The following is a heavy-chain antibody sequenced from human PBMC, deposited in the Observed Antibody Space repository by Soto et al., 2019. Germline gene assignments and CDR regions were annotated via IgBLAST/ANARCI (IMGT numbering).Heavy chain of an antibody. J-gene: IGHJ6*02. CDR2: IGTAGDT. Sequence: GGSLRLSCAASGFTFSSYDMHWVRQATGKGLEWVSAIGTAGDTYYPGSVKGRFTISRENAKNSLYLQMNSLRAGDTAVYYCARVSYYYYGMDVWGQGTTVTVSS. CDR3: ARVSYYYYGMDV. CDR1: GFTFSSYD. V-gene: IGHV3-13*04.